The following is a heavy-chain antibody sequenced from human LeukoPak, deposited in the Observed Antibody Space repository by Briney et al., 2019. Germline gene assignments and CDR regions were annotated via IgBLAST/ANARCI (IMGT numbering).Heavy chain of an antibody. Sequence: KPSETLSLTCTVSGGPFSSISSSWAWFRHPPGKGLGWIGSIYYSGSTYYNPSLKSRVTISVDTSKNQFSLKLSSVTAADTAVYYCAREPDIVVVPAALNSYGMDVWGQGTTVTVSS. CDR3: AREPDIVVVPAALNSYGMDV. CDR2: IYYSGST. V-gene: IGHV4-39*07. D-gene: IGHD2-2*01. J-gene: IGHJ6*02. CDR1: GGPFSSISSS.